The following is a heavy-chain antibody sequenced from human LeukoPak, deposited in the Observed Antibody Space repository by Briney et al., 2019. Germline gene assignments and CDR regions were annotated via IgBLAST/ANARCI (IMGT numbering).Heavy chain of an antibody. D-gene: IGHD6-13*01. J-gene: IGHJ6*02. V-gene: IGHV3-30-3*01. Sequence: GGSLRLSCAASGFTFSSYAMPWVRQAPGKGLEWVAVISYDGSNKYYADSVKGRFTISRDNAKNSLYLQMNSLRAEDTAVYYCARDFRSYSSSSTYYYYGMDVWGQGTTVTVSS. CDR3: ARDFRSYSSSSTYYYYGMDV. CDR1: GFTFSSYA. CDR2: ISYDGSNK.